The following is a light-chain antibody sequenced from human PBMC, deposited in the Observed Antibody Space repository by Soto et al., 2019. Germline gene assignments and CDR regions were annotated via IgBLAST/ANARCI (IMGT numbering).Light chain of an antibody. J-gene: IGKJ2*01. CDR1: QGISND. CDR2: AAS. CDR3: LQDYTYPYT. Sequence: AIQMTQSPSSLSVSVGDRVTITCCASQGISNDLGWYQQKPGKAPQLLIYAASTLHSGVPSRFSGSGSGADFTLTISSLQPEDFASYYCLQDYTYPYTFGQGTKLEIK. V-gene: IGKV1-6*01.